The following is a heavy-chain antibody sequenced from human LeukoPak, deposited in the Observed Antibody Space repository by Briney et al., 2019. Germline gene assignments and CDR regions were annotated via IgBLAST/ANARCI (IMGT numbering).Heavy chain of an antibody. J-gene: IGHJ4*02. D-gene: IGHD5/OR15-5a*01. CDR2: IYYSGST. CDR3: ARDAGEIGRSTYFDF. V-gene: IGHV4-39*07. Sequence: PSETLSLTCTVSGGSISSSSYYWGWIRQPPGKGLEWIGSIYYSGSTYYNPSLKSRVTISVDTSKNQFSLKLTSVTAADTAVYYCARDAGEIGRSTYFDFWGQGTLVTVSS. CDR1: GGSISSSSYY.